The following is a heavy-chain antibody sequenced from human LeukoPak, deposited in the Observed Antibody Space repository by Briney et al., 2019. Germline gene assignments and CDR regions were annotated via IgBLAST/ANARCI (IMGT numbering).Heavy chain of an antibody. CDR2: IYSAGTT. Sequence: GGSLRLSCAASGFTVSDNYISWVRQAPGKGLEWVALIYSAGTTHADSVRGRFTISRDKSKNMLYLQMDSLRAEDTAVYFCARAQGGKIQLWDYYFDYWGQGTLVTVSS. CDR3: ARAQGGKIQLWDYYFDY. CDR1: GFTVSDNY. J-gene: IGHJ4*02. V-gene: IGHV3-66*01. D-gene: IGHD5-18*01.